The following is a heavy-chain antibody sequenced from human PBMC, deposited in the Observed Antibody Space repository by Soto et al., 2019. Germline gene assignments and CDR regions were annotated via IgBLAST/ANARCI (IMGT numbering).Heavy chain of an antibody. CDR2: IIPIFGTA. D-gene: IGHD3-16*01. CDR3: ARYLSTFGGEPYYFDY. Sequence: QVLLVQSGAEVKKPGASVKVSCKASGHTFSSYAISWVRQAPGQGLEWMGGIIPIFGTANYAQKFQGRVTITADESTSTAYMELSSLRSEDTAVYYCARYLSTFGGEPYYFDYWGQGTLVTVSS. J-gene: IGHJ4*02. V-gene: IGHV1-69*01. CDR1: GHTFSSYA.